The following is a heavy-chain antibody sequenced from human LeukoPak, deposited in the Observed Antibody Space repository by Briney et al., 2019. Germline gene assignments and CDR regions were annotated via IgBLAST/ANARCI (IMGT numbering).Heavy chain of an antibody. J-gene: IGHJ4*02. D-gene: IGHD3-3*01. Sequence: ASVKVSCKASGYTFTSYFMHWVRQAPGQGLEWMGIINPSGGSTTYAQKFQGRVTMTRDTSTSTAYMELRSLRSDDTAVYYCARLSHPEYYDFWSGYFRYWGQGTLVTVSS. CDR3: ARLSHPEYYDFWSGYFRY. CDR2: INPSGGST. CDR1: GYTFTSYF. V-gene: IGHV1-46*01.